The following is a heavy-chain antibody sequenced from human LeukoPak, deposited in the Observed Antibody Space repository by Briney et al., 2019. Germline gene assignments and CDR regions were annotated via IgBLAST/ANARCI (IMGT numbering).Heavy chain of an antibody. D-gene: IGHD3-10*01. Sequence: GGSLRLSCVASGXTFSVAWMSWVRQVPGKGLEWVGRIKSKDDGGTADYAALVKGRFNISRDDSKNTLFLEMNSLKTEDTGVYYCSLNLWYGELLSDFWGQGSLVTVSS. V-gene: IGHV3-15*01. CDR1: GXTFSVAW. CDR2: IKSKDDGGTA. CDR3: SLNLWYGELLSDF. J-gene: IGHJ4*02.